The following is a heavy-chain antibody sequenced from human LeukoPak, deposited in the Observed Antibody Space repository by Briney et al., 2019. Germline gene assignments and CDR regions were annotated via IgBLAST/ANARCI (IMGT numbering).Heavy chain of an antibody. V-gene: IGHV1-8*01. Sequence: ASVKVSCKASGYTFINYDINWVRQATGQGLEWMGWMNPNTGNTGYAQKFQGRVTLNRNTSITTAYMELSNLTSEDTAVYYCARRSAVGFTPLGYWGQGALVTVSS. D-gene: IGHD2-15*01. J-gene: IGHJ4*02. CDR1: GYTFINYD. CDR3: ARRSAVGFTPLGY. CDR2: MNPNTGNT.